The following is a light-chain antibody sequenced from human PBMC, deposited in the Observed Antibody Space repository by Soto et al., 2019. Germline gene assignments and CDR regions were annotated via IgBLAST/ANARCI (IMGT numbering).Light chain of an antibody. CDR1: QTISGT. V-gene: IGKV3-15*01. CDR3: QQYDNWPWT. Sequence: EIVMTQSPATLSVSPGGRATFSCRASQTISGTLAWYQQKPGQAPRLLIHGASTRAPGFPARFSGSGSGTDFTLTISSLQSEDFAVYYCQQYDNWPWTFGQGTKVDIK. J-gene: IGKJ1*01. CDR2: GAS.